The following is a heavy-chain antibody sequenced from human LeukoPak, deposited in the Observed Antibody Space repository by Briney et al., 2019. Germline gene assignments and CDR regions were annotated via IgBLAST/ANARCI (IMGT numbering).Heavy chain of an antibody. CDR3: ATRFGLDYYYYYMDV. CDR2: IDGDGANT. V-gene: IGHV3-23*01. Sequence: PGGSLRLSCAASGFTFSLYAMTWVRQTPEKGLERVSTIDGDGANTYYADSVRGRFTISRDNSKNTLSLQMTSLRADDTAVYYCATRFGLDYYYYYMDVWGKGTTVTVSS. J-gene: IGHJ6*03. CDR1: GFTFSLYA. D-gene: IGHD3-10*01.